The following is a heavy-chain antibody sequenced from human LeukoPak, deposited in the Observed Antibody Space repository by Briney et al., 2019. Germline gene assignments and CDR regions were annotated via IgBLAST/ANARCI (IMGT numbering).Heavy chain of an antibody. CDR1: GYTFTGYY. J-gene: IGHJ6*03. V-gene: IGHV1-2*02. D-gene: IGHD3-16*01. Sequence: ASVKVSCKASGYTFTGYYMHWVRQAPGQGLEWMGWINPNSGGTNYAQKFQGRVTMTRDTSISTAYMELSRLRSDDTVVYYCARDGVGYYYYMDVWGKGTTVTVSS. CDR2: INPNSGGT. CDR3: ARDGVGYYYYMDV.